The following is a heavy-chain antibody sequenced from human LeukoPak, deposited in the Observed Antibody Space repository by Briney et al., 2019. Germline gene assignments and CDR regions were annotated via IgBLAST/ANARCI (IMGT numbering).Heavy chain of an antibody. CDR1: GASINSGDYY. Sequence: SGTLSLTCTVSGASINSGDYYWTWIRQPPGKGLEWIAYIYNSGSTYYNPSLRSRVAISIDTSNNRFSLRLGSVTAADTAVHFCATTARHCSEYWGQGTLVTVSS. J-gene: IGHJ4*02. D-gene: IGHD6-6*01. CDR3: ATTARHCSEY. V-gene: IGHV4-30-4*08. CDR2: IYNSGST.